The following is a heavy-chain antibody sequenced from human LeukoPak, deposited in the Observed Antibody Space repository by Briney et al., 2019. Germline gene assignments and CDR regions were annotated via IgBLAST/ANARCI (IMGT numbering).Heavy chain of an antibody. Sequence: GGSLRLSCSASGFTFSSYWMSWVRQAPGKGLEWVANIKQDGSVQHYVDSVKGRFTISRDNAKDSLFLQLNNLRAEDTAVYFCARDGIMTYAFDIWGQGTKVTVSP. CDR1: GFTFSSYW. CDR3: ARDGIMTYAFDI. D-gene: IGHD1-1*01. CDR2: IKQDGSVQ. V-gene: IGHV3-7*01. J-gene: IGHJ3*02.